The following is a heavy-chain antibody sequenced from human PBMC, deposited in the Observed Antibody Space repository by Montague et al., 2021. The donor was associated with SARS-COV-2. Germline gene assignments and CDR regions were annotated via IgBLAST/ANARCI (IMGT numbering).Heavy chain of an antibody. D-gene: IGHD5-12*01. J-gene: IGHJ5*02. CDR3: ARGYSGDEDPTGFDH. CDR1: GGSISSSSYY. V-gene: IGHV4-39*01. CDR2: IYYSGST. Sequence: SETLSLTCTVSGGSISSSSYYWGWIRQPPGKGLEWIGSIYYSGSTYYNPSLKSRVTISVDTSKNQFSLKLSSVTAADTAVYYCARGYSGDEDPTGFDHWGQGTLVTVSS.